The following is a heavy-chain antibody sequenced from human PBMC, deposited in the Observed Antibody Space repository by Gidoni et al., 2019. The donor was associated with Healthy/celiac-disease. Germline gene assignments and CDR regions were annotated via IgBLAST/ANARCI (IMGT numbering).Heavy chain of an antibody. V-gene: IGHV5-51*01. D-gene: IGHD2-15*01. CDR3: ARPSVVAGTIDAFDI. Sequence: EVQLVRSGAEVKKPGESLKISCKGSGYSFTTYWIGWVRQMPGKGLEWMGIIYPGDSDIRYSPSVQGQVTISADKSISTAYLQWSSLKASDTAMYYCARPSVVAGTIDAFDIWGQGTLVTVSS. CDR2: IYPGDSDI. J-gene: IGHJ3*02. CDR1: GYSFTTYW.